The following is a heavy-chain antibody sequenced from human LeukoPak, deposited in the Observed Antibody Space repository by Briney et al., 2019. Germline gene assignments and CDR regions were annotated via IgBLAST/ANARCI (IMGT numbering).Heavy chain of an antibody. Sequence: PGGSLRLSCAASGFTFSSHEMTWVRQAPGKGLVWVSFIRSRESHTHYADSVKGRFTISRDNAKNTLYLQMNSLRAEDTAVYYCARGRLGYPDCWGQGTLVTVSS. D-gene: IGHD5-12*01. V-gene: IGHV3-48*03. CDR1: GFTFSSHE. J-gene: IGHJ4*02. CDR2: IRSRESHT. CDR3: ARGRLGYPDC.